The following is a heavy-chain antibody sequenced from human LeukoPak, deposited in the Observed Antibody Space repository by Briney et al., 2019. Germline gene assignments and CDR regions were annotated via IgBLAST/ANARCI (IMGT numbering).Heavy chain of an antibody. CDR2: INHSGST. V-gene: IGHV4-34*01. Sequence: PSETLSLTCAVYGGSFSGYYWSWIRQPPGKGLEWIGEINHSGSTNYNLSLKSRATISVDTSKNQFSLKLSSVTAADTAVYYCARARPLVLSPFDPWGQGTLVTVSS. J-gene: IGHJ5*02. CDR1: GGSFSGYY. D-gene: IGHD2-15*01. CDR3: ARARPLVLSPFDP.